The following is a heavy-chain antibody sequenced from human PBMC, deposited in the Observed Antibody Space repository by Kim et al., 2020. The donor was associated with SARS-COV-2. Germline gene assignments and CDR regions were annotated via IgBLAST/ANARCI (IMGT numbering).Heavy chain of an antibody. V-gene: IGHV4-39*01. CDR3: ARYSGDYSFDY. CDR1: GGSISSSSYY. Sequence: SETLSLTCTVSGGSISSSSYYWGWIRQPPGKGLEWIGSIYYSGSTYYNPSLKSRVTISVDTSKNQFSLKLSSVTAADTAVYYCARYSGDYSFDYWGQGT. CDR2: IYYSGST. J-gene: IGHJ4*02. D-gene: IGHD2-21*01.